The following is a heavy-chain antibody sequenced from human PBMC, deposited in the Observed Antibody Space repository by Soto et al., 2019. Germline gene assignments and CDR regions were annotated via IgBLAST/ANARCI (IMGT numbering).Heavy chain of an antibody. D-gene: IGHD6-25*01. Sequence: GASVKVSGKASGLTFTTYAYNWVRQAPGRGLEWVGGIVGVSGETRYAQQFRDRVAVTADKATGTTYLDLSRLTSKDTAVYYCTILPQSGTYFKYDFWGQGTVVTVSS. V-gene: IGHV1-69*06. CDR1: GLTFTTYA. J-gene: IGHJ4*02. CDR3: TILPQSGTYFKYDF. CDR2: IVGVSGET.